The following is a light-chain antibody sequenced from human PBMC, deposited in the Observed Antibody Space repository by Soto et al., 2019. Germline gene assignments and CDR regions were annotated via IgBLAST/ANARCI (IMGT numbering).Light chain of an antibody. V-gene: IGLV2-14*01. J-gene: IGLJ1*01. CDR1: SSDVGNYNC. CDR2: MVS. Sequence: LTQPASVSGSPGQSITISCTGTSSDVGNYNCVSWYQQYPGRVPKLLIYMVSNRASGVSNRFSGSKSGNTASLTISGLQAEDEADYFCTSPTPGSLYVFGTGTKVTVL. CDR3: TSPTPGSLYV.